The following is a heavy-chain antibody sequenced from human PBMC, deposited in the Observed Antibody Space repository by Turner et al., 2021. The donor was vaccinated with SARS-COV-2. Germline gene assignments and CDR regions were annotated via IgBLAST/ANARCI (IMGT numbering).Heavy chain of an antibody. V-gene: IGHV3-33*01. CDR1: GFTFSSYG. Sequence: QVQLVESGGGVVQPGRSLRLSCAASGFTFSSYGIHWVRQAQGKGLEWVAFIWYDGSNKYYADSVKGRFTISRDNSKNTLYLQMNSLRAEDTAVCYCARDKGEGSSGWLIPSGSYYFDYWGQGTLVTVSS. D-gene: IGHD6-19*01. J-gene: IGHJ4*02. CDR2: IWYDGSNK. CDR3: ARDKGEGSSGWLIPSGSYYFDY.